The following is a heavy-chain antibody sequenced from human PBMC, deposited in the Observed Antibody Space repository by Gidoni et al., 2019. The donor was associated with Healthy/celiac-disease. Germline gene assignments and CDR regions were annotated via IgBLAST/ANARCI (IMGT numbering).Heavy chain of an antibody. D-gene: IGHD3-10*01. V-gene: IGHV3-23*01. J-gene: IGHJ4*02. CDR2: ISGSGGST. CDR3: AREHSGSYYIRYFDY. Sequence: EVQLLESGGGLVQPGGSLRLSCAASGFAFGSYAMSWVRQAPGKGLEWVSAISGSGGSTYYADSVKGRFTISRDNSKNTLYLQMNSLRAEDTAVYYCAREHSGSYYIRYFDYWGQGTLVTVSS. CDR1: GFAFGSYA.